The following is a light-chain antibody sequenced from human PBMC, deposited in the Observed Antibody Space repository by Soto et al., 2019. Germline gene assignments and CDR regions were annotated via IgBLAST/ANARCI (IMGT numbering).Light chain of an antibody. J-gene: IGLJ1*01. CDR1: SSDIGDHDY. CDR3: NSYATGNTRV. V-gene: IGLV2-14*01. CDR2: EVS. Sequence: QSALTQPASVSGSPGQSITISCTGSSSDIGDHDYVSWYQQHPGKAPKVLISEVSNRPSGVSNRFSGSKSGNTASLTISGLQAEDEADYYCNSYATGNTRVFGTGTKAPS.